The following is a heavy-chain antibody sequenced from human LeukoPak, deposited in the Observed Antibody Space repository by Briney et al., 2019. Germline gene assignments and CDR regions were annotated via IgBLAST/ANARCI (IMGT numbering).Heavy chain of an antibody. D-gene: IGHD3-22*01. Sequence: SQTLSLTCTVSGGSISSGGYYWSWIRQHPGKGLEWIGYIYYSVSTYYNPSLKSRVTISVDTSKNQFSLKLSSVTAADTAVYYCARDTTGAYYYDSSGYSRTWFDPWGQGTLVTVSS. CDR1: GGSISSGGYY. J-gene: IGHJ5*02. CDR3: ARDTTGAYYYDSSGYSRTWFDP. V-gene: IGHV4-31*03. CDR2: IYYSVST.